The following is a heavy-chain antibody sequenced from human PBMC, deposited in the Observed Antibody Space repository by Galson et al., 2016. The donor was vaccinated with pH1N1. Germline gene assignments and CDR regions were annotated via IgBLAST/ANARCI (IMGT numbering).Heavy chain of an antibody. CDR2: IIPILGMT. D-gene: IGHD5-12*01. Sequence: SVKVSCKASGVTFSTYAIAWVRQAPGQGLEWMGRIIPILGMTNYAQKFQGRVTITADTSTYTTYMELSSLRSEDTAMYYCARDRQNGDDRASDYWGRGTLVTVSS. CDR3: ARDRQNGDDRASDY. CDR1: GVTFSTYA. V-gene: IGHV1-69*04. J-gene: IGHJ4*02.